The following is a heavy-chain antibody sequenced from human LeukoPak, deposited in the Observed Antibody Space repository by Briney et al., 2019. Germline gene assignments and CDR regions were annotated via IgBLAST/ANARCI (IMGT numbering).Heavy chain of an antibody. J-gene: IGHJ3*02. D-gene: IGHD6-13*01. V-gene: IGHV4-4*07. Sequence: SETLSLTCTVSGGSISSYYWSWIRQPAGKGLEWIGRIYTSGSTNYNPSLKSRVTMSVDTSKNQFSLKLSSMTAADTAVYYCARGHSSSWYLAFDIWGQGTMVTVSS. CDR2: IYTSGST. CDR3: ARGHSSSWYLAFDI. CDR1: GGSISSYY.